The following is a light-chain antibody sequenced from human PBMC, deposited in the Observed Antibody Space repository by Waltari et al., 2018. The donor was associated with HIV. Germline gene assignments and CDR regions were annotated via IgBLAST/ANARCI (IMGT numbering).Light chain of an antibody. CDR3: TSYTTRSTVI. CDR1: SSDIGIYNY. CDR2: EVN. Sequence: QSALTQPASVYGSPGQSITISCTGTSSDIGIYNYVSWYQQHPGKAPKLLIYEVNNRPSGVSDRFSGSKSGNTASLSISGLQAEDEADYYCTSYTTRSTVIFGGGTSVTVL. V-gene: IGLV2-14*01. J-gene: IGLJ2*01.